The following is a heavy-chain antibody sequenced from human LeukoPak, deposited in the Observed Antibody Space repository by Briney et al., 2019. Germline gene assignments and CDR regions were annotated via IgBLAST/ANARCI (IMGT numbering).Heavy chain of an antibody. CDR2: ISYDGSNK. CDR3: ARGQGQTWIQLWSAPYYYGVDV. V-gene: IGHV3-30-3*01. D-gene: IGHD5-18*01. Sequence: GGSLRLSCAASGFTFSSYAMHWVRQAPGKGLEWVAVISYDGSNKYYADSVKGRFTISRDNSKNTLYLQMNSLRAEDTAVYYCARGQGQTWIQLWSAPYYYGVDVWGQGTTVTVSS. J-gene: IGHJ6*02. CDR1: GFTFSSYA.